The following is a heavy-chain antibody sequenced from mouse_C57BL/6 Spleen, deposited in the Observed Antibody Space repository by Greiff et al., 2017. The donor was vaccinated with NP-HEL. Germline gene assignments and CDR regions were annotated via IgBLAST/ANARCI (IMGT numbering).Heavy chain of an antibody. V-gene: IGHV1-18*01. D-gene: IGHD1-2*01. J-gene: IGHJ4*01. Sequence: VQLQQSGPELVKPGASVKIPCKASGYTFTDYNMDWVKQSHGKSLEWIGDINPNNGGTIYNQKFKGKATLTVDKSSSTAYMELRSLTSEDTAVYYCARLLRRQKAMDYWGQGTSVTVSS. CDR1: GYTFTDYN. CDR3: ARLLRRQKAMDY. CDR2: INPNNGGT.